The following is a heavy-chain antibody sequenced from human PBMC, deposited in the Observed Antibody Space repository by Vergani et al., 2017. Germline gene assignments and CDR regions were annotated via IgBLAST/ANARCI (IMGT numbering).Heavy chain of an antibody. J-gene: IGHJ2*01. D-gene: IGHD2-2*01. Sequence: QVQLQQWGAGLLKPSETLSLTCAVYGGSFSGYYWSWIRQPPGKGLEWIGEINHSGSTNYNPSLKILVTISVDTSKNQFYLKLSSVTASDTAVYYCARVQNYIVVVPAAKSLIADWYFDLWGRGTLVTVSS. V-gene: IGHV4-34*01. CDR2: INHSGST. CDR3: ARVQNYIVVVPAAKSLIADWYFDL. CDR1: GGSFSGYY.